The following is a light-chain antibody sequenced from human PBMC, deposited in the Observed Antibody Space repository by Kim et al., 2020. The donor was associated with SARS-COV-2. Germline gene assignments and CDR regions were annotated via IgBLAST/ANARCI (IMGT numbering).Light chain of an antibody. J-gene: IGKJ2*01. CDR2: GIS. V-gene: IGKV3-20*01. CDR3: QQYGSSRGA. CDR1: QSVDRNY. Sequence: LSPGHSATLSCTAGQSVDRNYLAWYQHSPGQSPRLLIYGISTRAAGVPDRFSGSGSGTDFSLTITRLEPEDFAVYYCQQYGSSRGAFGQGTKLEI.